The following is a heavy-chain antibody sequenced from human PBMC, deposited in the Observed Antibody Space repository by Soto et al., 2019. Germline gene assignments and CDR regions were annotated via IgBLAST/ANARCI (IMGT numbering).Heavy chain of an antibody. V-gene: IGHV1-46*03. CDR3: ASGGESGGGAFDI. CDR1: GYTFTSYY. J-gene: IGHJ3*02. D-gene: IGHD3-10*01. CDR2: INPSGGST. Sequence: ASVKVSCKASGYTFTSYYIHWVRQAPGQGLEWMGIINPSGGSTSYAQKLQGRVTMTRDTSTSTVYMELSSLRSEDTAVYYCASGGESGGGAFDIWGQGTMVTVSS.